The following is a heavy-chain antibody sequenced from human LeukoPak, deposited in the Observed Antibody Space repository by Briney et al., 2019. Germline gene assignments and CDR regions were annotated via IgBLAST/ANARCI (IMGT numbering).Heavy chain of an antibody. CDR3: AKSFKGLHSTSSYYYGMDV. Sequence: GGSLRLSCAASGFTFSSYAMSWVRQAPGKGLEWVSAISGSGGSTYYADSVKGRFTISRDNSKNTLYLQMNSLRAEDTAVYYCAKSFKGLHSTSSYYYGMDVWGQGTTVTVSS. CDR2: ISGSGGST. J-gene: IGHJ6*02. D-gene: IGHD2-2*01. V-gene: IGHV3-23*01. CDR1: GFTFSSYA.